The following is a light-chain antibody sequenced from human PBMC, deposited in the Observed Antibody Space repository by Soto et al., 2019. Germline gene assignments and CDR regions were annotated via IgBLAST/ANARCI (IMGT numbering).Light chain of an antibody. J-gene: IGKJ5*01. Sequence: EIGMTQSPVTLSVSTGERATISCRASQRVSSNVAWYQQKPGQAPRLLIYDASSRATGIPDRFSGGGSGTDFTLSISSVQPEDFATYFCQQSYMDPITFGQGTRLEIK. CDR2: DAS. CDR3: QQSYMDPIT. V-gene: IGKV3D-15*01. CDR1: QRVSSN.